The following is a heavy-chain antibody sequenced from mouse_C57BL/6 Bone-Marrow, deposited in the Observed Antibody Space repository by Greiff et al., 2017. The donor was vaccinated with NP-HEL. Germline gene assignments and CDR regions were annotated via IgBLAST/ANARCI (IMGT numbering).Heavy chain of an antibody. CDR3: ASPPYDYGSSSCWFAY. CDR2: IYPGDGDT. J-gene: IGHJ3*01. D-gene: IGHD1-1*01. CDR1: GYAFSSYW. Sequence: VKLQESGAELVKPGASVKLSCKASGYAFSSYWMNWVKQRPGKGLEWIGKIYPGDGDTNYNGKFKGKATLTADKSSSTAYMQLSSLTADDLAVYFCASPPYDYGSSSCWFAYWGQGTLLTVSA. V-gene: IGHV1-80*01.